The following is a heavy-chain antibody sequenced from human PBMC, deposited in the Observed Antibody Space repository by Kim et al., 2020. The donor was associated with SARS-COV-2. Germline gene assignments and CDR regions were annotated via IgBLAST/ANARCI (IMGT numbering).Heavy chain of an antibody. J-gene: IGHJ4*02. CDR2: IDPSDSYT. Sequence: GESLKISCQGSGYTFTNYWISWVRQMPGKGLEWMGRIDPSDSYTTYSPSFQGHVTISSDKSINTAYLQWSSLRASDTAMYYCARHWGQQWRFFESWGQGTLVTVSS. D-gene: IGHD6-19*01. CDR3: ARHWGQQWRFFES. CDR1: GYTFTNYW. V-gene: IGHV5-10-1*01.